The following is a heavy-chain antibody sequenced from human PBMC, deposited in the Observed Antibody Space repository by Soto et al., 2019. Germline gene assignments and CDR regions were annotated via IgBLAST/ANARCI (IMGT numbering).Heavy chain of an antibody. D-gene: IGHD3-10*01. V-gene: IGHV2-5*02. CDR2: IYWDDDK. Sequence: QITLKESGPTLLKPTQTLTLTCTFSGFSLSTTGVGVGWIRQPPGKALEWLALIYWDDDKRYSPSLKSRVTITKDTSKNQVVLTMTNMDPVDTATYYCARLLWFGELFWGQGTLVTVSS. J-gene: IGHJ4*02. CDR3: ARLLWFGELF. CDR1: GFSLSTTGVG.